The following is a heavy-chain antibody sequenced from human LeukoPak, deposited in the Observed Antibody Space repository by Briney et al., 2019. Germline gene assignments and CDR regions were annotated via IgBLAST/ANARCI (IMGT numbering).Heavy chain of an antibody. V-gene: IGHV3-49*03. D-gene: IGHD2-2*01. CDR3: TRDGCSSTSCYVCSNWNYADY. CDR1: GFTFGDYA. Sequence: GGSLRLSCTASGFTFGDYAMNWFRQAPGKGLEWVGFIRSKAYGGTTEYAASVKDRFTISRDDSKSIAYLQMSSLKTEDTAVYYCTRDGCSSTSCYVCSNWNYADYWGQGTLVTVFS. CDR2: IRSKAYGGTT. J-gene: IGHJ4*02.